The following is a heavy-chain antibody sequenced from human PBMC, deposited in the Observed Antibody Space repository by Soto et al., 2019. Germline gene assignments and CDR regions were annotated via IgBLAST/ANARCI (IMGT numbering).Heavy chain of an antibody. CDR1: GGSISSYY. J-gene: IGHJ5*02. Sequence: SETLSLTCTVSGGSISSYYWSWIRQPPGKGLEWIGYIYYSGSTNYNPSLKSRVTISVDTSKNQFSLKLSSVTAADTAVYYCARTYYDFWSGYLGGWFDPWGQGTLVTVSS. CDR3: ARTYYDFWSGYLGGWFDP. CDR2: IYYSGST. V-gene: IGHV4-59*01. D-gene: IGHD3-3*01.